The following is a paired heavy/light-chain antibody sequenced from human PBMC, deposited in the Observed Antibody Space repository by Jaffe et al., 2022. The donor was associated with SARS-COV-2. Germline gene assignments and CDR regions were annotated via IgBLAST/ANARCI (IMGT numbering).Heavy chain of an antibody. Sequence: QLQLQESGPGLVKSSETLSLSCTVSGGSISSSTFYWDWIRQPPGKGLEWIGTIYHSGSTNYNPSLKSRVTISVDTSKNQFSLKLTSVTAADTAVYFCARHEALIIPAARFYFYYGLDVWGQGTTVAVSS. CDR1: GGSISSSTFY. D-gene: IGHD2-2*01. J-gene: IGHJ6*02. CDR3: ARHEALIIPAARFYFYYGLDV. CDR2: IYHSGST. V-gene: IGHV4-39*01.
Light chain of an antibody. CDR3: QAHDSSLSGWV. CDR2: GST. Sequence: QSVLTQPPSVSGAPGQRVTISCTGSSSNIGAGYDVHWYQQLPGTAPKLLIYGSTTRPSEVSDRFSGSKSGTSASLAITGLQAEDEADYYCQAHDSSLSGWVFGGGTKLTVL. CDR1: SSNIGAGYD. J-gene: IGLJ3*02. V-gene: IGLV1-40*01.